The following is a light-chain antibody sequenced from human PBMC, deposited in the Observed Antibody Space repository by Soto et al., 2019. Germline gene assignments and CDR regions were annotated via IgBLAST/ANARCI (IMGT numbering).Light chain of an antibody. CDR1: QGISNY. V-gene: IGKV1-27*01. CDR3: QHYNNAPYT. Sequence: DIQMTQSPSSLSASVGDRVTITCRASQGISNYLAWYQQKPWKVPKLLIYSASTLQSGVPSRFSGSRSGTDFTLTISSLEPEDVATYYCQHYNNAPYTFGQGTKLEIK. CDR2: SAS. J-gene: IGKJ2*01.